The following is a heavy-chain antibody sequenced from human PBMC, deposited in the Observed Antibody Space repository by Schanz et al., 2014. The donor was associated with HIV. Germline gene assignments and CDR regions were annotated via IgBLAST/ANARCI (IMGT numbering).Heavy chain of an antibody. CDR3: ARGLYGSSNYGMDV. J-gene: IGHJ6*02. D-gene: IGHD6-6*01. CDR2: ISFDGTFQ. V-gene: IGHV3-30*13. Sequence: QVQLVESGGGVVQPGRSLRLSCAASGFTFSDFGMHWVRQAPGKGLDWVTFISFDGTFQYYADSVKGRFTISRDNSKNRLYLQMNSLRTEDTAVYYCARGLYGSSNYGMDVWGQGTTVTVSS. CDR1: GFTFSDFG.